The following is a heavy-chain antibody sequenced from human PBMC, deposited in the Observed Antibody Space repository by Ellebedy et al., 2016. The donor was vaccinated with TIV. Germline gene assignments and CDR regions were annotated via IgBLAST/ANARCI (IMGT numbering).Heavy chain of an antibody. CDR2: ISPYTGDT. J-gene: IGHJ4*02. D-gene: IGHD5-12*01. CDR3: ARDMVQGMVARYLWFDY. CDR1: GYTFSTYG. V-gene: IGHV1-18*01. Sequence: ASVKVSCKTFGYTFSTYGISWVRQAPGQGLEWVAWISPYTGDTNYAQNFLGRVTMTTDTSTNTAYMELRSLRPDDTAVYYCARDMVQGMVARYLWFDYWGQGTLVTVSS.